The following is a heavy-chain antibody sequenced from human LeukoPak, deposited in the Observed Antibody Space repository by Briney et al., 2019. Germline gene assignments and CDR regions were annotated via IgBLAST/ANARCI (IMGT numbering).Heavy chain of an antibody. CDR3: ANTDGDSGYDLAY. CDR1: GGSVSSGSYY. CDR2: IYYGGST. D-gene: IGHD5-12*01. J-gene: IGHJ4*02. Sequence: ETESLTCTVSGGSVSSGSYYWSWIRQPPGKGLEWIGYIYYGGSTNYNPSLKSRVTISVDTSKNQFSLKLTSVTAADTAVYYCANTDGDSGYDLAYCGQGTLVTVSS. V-gene: IGHV4-61*01.